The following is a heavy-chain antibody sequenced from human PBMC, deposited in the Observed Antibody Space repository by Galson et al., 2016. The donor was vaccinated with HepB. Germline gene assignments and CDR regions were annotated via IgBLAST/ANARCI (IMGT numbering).Heavy chain of an antibody. CDR1: GFTFSTYT. J-gene: IGHJ2*01. CDR3: ARGRRVGGSDWYPSHPDWYFDL. D-gene: IGHD6-19*01. Sequence: SLRLSCAASGFTFSTYTMNWVRQAPGKGLEWISYISTTTSTIYYADSVTGRFSISTDNAKNSLYLQMNSLRDDDSAVYYCARGRRVGGSDWYPSHPDWYFDLWGRGTLVTVSS. V-gene: IGHV3-48*02. CDR2: ISTTTSTI.